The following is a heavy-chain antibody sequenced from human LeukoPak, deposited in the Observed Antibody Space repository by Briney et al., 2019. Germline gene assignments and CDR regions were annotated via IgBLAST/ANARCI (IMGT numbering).Heavy chain of an antibody. V-gene: IGHV4-59*11. CDR1: GRSISSHY. CDR3: SGNTTSTPYLKSRVTISVDTSKNQFSLSLSSVTAADTAVYYCARGFEYSSGWYGDLDC. Sequence: SQTLSLTCTVSGRSISSHYWSWIRQPPGQGLEWIGYIYYRGGHTNYKRSLKNRVTISVDTYQNQFAWCVASVTPAVTCVYYGSGNTTSTPYLKSRVTISVDTSKNQFSLSLSSVTAADTAVYYCARGFEYSSGWYGDLDCWGQGTLVTVSS. CDR2: IYYRGGHT. D-gene: IGHD3-10*01. J-gene: IGHJ4*02.